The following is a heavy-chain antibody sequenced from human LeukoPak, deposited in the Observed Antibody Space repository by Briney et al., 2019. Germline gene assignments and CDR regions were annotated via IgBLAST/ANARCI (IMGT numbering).Heavy chain of an antibody. D-gene: IGHD2-2*03. CDR2: IYHSGST. V-gene: IGHV4-30-2*01. CDR1: GGSISSGGYY. J-gene: IGHJ4*02. CDR3: ARWVGYCSSTSCSQGYFDY. Sequence: PSQTLSLTCTVSGGSISSGGYYWGWIRQPPGKGLEWIGYIYHSGSTYYNPSLKSRVTISVDRSKNQFSLKLSSVTAADTAVYYCARWVGYCSSTSCSQGYFDYWGQGTLVTVSS.